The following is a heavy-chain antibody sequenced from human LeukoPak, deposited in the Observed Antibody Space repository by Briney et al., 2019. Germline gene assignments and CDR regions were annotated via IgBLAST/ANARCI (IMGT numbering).Heavy chain of an antibody. J-gene: IGHJ4*02. Sequence: PGGAQRLSRAPSGFTFRSYAMHWVRQAPGKGLEWVAVISYDGSNKYYADSVKGRFTISKNTLYLQMNSLRAEDTAVYYCARDDSGSCYFWGQGTLVTVSS. CDR1: GFTFRSYA. CDR2: ISYDGSNK. V-gene: IGHV3-30*04. CDR3: ARDDSGSCYF. D-gene: IGHD2-15*01.